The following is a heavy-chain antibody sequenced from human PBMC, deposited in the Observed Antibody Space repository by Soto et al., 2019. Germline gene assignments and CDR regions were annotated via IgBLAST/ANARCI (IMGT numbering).Heavy chain of an antibody. J-gene: IGHJ3*02. CDR2: IIPILGIA. CDR3: ARDQGALLWFGEKDAFDI. CDR1: GGTFSSYP. Sequence: QVQLVQSGAEVKKPGSSVKVSCKASGGTFSSYPISWVRQAPGQGLEWMGRIIPILGIANYAQKFQGRVTITADKSTSTAYMELSSLRSEDTAVYYCARDQGALLWFGEKDAFDIWGQGTMVTVSS. V-gene: IGHV1-69*04. D-gene: IGHD3-10*01.